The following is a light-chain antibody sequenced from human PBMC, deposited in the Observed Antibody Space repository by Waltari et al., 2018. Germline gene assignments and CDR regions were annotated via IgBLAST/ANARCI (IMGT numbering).Light chain of an antibody. V-gene: IGLV2-23*01. J-gene: IGLJ3*02. CDR2: EGT. CDR1: SSDLGSYTL. CDR3: CSYAGTRV. Sequence: QSALTQPASVSGSPGQSITLSCTATSSDLGSYTLGSWSQQPPGKAPNLILYEGTKRPSGVSNRFSGSKSGNTASLTISGLQAEDEADYYCCSYAGTRVFGGGTKLTVL.